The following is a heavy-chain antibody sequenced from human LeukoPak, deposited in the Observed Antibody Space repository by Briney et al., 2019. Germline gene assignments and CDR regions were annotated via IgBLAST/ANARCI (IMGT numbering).Heavy chain of an antibody. Sequence: PSQTLSLTCAVSGGSISSGGYSWSWIRQPPGKGLEWIGYIYYSGSTYYNPSLKSRVTISVDTSKNQFSLKLSSVTAADTAVYYCARAYSNYVISKFNWFDPWGQGTLVTVSS. D-gene: IGHD4-11*01. CDR2: IYYSGST. CDR3: ARAYSNYVISKFNWFDP. J-gene: IGHJ5*02. V-gene: IGHV4-30-4*07. CDR1: GGSISSGGYS.